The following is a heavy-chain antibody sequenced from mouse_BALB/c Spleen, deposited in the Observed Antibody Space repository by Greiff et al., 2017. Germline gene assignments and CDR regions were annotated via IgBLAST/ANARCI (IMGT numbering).Heavy chain of an antibody. D-gene: IGHD1-1*01. CDR2: ISSGGST. CDR3: ARRYYYGSSYWYFDV. J-gene: IGHJ1*01. CDR1: GFTFSSYA. V-gene: IGHV5-6-5*01. Sequence: EVKVVESGGGLVKPGGSLKLSCAASGFTFSSYAMSWVRQTPEKRLEGVASISSGGSTYYPDSVKGRFTISRDNARNILYLQMSSLRSEDTAMYYCARRYYYGSSYWYFDVWGAGTTVTVSS.